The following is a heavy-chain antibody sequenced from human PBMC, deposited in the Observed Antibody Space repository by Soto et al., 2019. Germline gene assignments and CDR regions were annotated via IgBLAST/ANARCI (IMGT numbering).Heavy chain of an antibody. CDR2: IGTSSGST. CDR3: AKVRTTVVTPWPVDY. V-gene: IGHV3-48*01. CDR1: GFTFSSYA. J-gene: IGHJ4*02. Sequence: PGGSLRLSCATSGFTFSSYAMNWVRQAPGKGLEWISYIGTSSGSTLYADSVKGRFTISRDNAKNSLFLQMNNLRAEDTAVYYCAKVRTTVVTPWPVDYWGQGTLVTVSS. D-gene: IGHD4-17*01.